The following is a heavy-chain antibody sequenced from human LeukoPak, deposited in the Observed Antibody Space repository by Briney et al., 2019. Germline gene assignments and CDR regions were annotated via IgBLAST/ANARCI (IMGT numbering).Heavy chain of an antibody. CDR2: IKRGGSEK. V-gene: IGHV3-7*01. Sequence: PGESLRLSCSASGFTFSNYWMCWVRQAPGKGLEWVASIKRGGSEKYFVDSVKGRFTISSDNAKNSVYLQMNSLRVEDTAVYYCARLRFYEFDYWGQGTLVSVSS. CDR3: ARLRFYEFDY. CDR1: GFTFSNYW. D-gene: IGHD3-16*01. J-gene: IGHJ4*02.